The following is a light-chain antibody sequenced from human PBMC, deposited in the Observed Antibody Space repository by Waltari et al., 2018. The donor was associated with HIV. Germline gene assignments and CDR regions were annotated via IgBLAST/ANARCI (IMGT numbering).Light chain of an antibody. Sequence: DLQMTQSPSYMSPLVGDRVPINCRANQSIDSFLAWYQQKPGEAPKLLIYSASRLENGVASRFFAFGSATDFTLTITGLQTEDFATYYCQQAASFPHTFGGGTKVEL. V-gene: IGKV1-12*01. CDR3: QQAASFPHT. CDR2: SAS. CDR1: QSIDSF. J-gene: IGKJ4*01.